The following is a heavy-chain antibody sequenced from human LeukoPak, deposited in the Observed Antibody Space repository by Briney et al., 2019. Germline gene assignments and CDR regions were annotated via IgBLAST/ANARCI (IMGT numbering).Heavy chain of an antibody. CDR1: GYSFTNYW. V-gene: IGHV5-10-1*01. J-gene: IGHJ1*01. CDR2: IDPSDSYT. Sequence: GESLKISCKASGYSFTNYWISWVRQMPGKGLEWMGRIDPSDSYTKYSPSFEGHVTIAVDKSITTAFLQWNGLKASDTAMYFCATGASKVTTDFANYWGQGTQVAVSS. CDR3: ATGASKVTTDFANY. D-gene: IGHD4-17*01.